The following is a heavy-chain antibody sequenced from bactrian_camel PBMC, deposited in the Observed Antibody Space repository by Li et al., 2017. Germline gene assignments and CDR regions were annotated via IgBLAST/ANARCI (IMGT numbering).Heavy chain of an antibody. J-gene: IGHJ4*01. D-gene: IGHD7*01. CDR2: IVTLTNSP. Sequence: HVQLVESGGGSVQAGGSLRLSCAATADVYRLNCLGWYRQAPGKEREALAAIVTLTNSPAYVESVKGRFTISRDNAKNTVYLRMNSLQPDDTAVYYCAALTPIRWTGVCEPHRTWQYSGQGTQVT. V-gene: IGHV3S53*01. CDR3: AALTPIRWTGVCEPHRTWQY. CDR1: ADVYRLNC.